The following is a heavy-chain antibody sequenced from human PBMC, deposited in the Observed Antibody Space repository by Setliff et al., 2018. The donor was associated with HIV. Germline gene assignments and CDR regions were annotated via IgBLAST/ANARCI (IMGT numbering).Heavy chain of an antibody. D-gene: IGHD3-9*01. CDR1: GFTFSSYA. J-gene: IGHJ4*02. CDR2: ISYDGSNK. Sequence: GGSLRLSCAASGFTFSSYAMHWVRQAPGKGLEWVAVISYDGSNKYYADSVKGRFTISRDNSKNTLYLQMNSLRAEDTAVYYCARDPDYDILTGYSRNYFGYWGQGTLVTVSS. V-gene: IGHV3-30-3*01. CDR3: ARDPDYDILTGYSRNYFGY.